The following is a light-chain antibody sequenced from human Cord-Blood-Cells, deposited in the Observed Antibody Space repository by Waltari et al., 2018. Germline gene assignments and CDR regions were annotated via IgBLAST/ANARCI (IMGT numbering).Light chain of an antibody. CDR1: QSISSY. Sequence: DIQMTQSPSSLSASVGDRVTITCRASQSISSYLNWYQQKPGKAPKLLIYAASSLQSGDPSRFSGSGSGTDCTLTISSLQPEDFATYDCQQSYSTLRTFGQGTKVEIK. V-gene: IGKV1-39*01. CDR3: QQSYSTLRT. CDR2: AAS. J-gene: IGKJ1*01.